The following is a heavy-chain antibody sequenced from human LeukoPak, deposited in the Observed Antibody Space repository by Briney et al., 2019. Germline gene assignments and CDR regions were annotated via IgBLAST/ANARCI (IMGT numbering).Heavy chain of an antibody. CDR2: INHSGIT. CDR1: GGSFSGYY. V-gene: IGHV4-34*01. J-gene: IGHJ4*02. CDR3: ALSSAASATLDS. Sequence: SETLSLTCAVSGGSFSGYYFSWIRQPPGKGLEWVGEINHSGITNYSPSLKSRITVSLDTSKNQFSLKLSSVTAADTAVYYCALSSAASATLDSWGQGTLVTVPS. D-gene: IGHD2-15*01.